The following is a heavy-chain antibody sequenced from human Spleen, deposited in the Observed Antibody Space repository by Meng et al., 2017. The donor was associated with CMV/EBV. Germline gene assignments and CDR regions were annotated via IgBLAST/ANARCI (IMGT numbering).Heavy chain of an antibody. D-gene: IGHD4-23*01. V-gene: IGHV1-46*01. CDR2: INPSGGST. CDR3: ARGDGGNGSDY. J-gene: IGHJ4*02. CDR1: GNTFTSFY. Sequence: CRAEQKKPGSPVKVSFTASGNTFTSFYLNWVRQAPGQGLEWMGVINPSGGSTNYAQKFQGRLTMTRDTSTSTVYMELSSLRSEDTAVYYCARGDGGNGSDYWGQGTLVTVSS.